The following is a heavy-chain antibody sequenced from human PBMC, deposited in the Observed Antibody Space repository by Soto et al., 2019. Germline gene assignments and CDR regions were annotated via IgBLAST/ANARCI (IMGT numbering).Heavy chain of an antibody. CDR1: GGSFSGYY. J-gene: IGHJ6*02. CDR3: ASRRSGSNGSGSYYKIHYCMDV. V-gene: IGHV4-34*01. CDR2: INHSGST. D-gene: IGHD3-10*01. Sequence: SETLSLTCAVYGGSFSGYYWSWIRQPPGKGLEWIGEINHSGSTNYNPSLKSRVTISVDTSKNQFSLKLSSVTAADTAVYYCASRRSGSNGSGSYYKIHYCMDVWGQGTTVTVSS.